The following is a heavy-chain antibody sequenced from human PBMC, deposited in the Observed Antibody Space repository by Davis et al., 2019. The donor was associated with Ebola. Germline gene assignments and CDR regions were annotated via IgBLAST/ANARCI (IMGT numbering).Heavy chain of an antibody. V-gene: IGHV3-7*01. CDR2: IPHVGSEK. CDR3: ARDWAGLDV. Sequence: GESLKISCAASGFSFTDAWMNWVRQAPGKGLEWVATIPHVGSEKYYVDSVKGRFTSSRDNAKNSLYLQMNSLRVEDTAVYYCARDWAGLDVWGKGTTVTVS. CDR1: GFSFTDAW. J-gene: IGHJ6*04. D-gene: IGHD3-16*01.